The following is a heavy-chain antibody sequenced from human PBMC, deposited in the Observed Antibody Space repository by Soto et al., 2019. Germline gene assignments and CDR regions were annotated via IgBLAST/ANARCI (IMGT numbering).Heavy chain of an antibody. J-gene: IGHJ3*02. D-gene: IGHD5-12*01. CDR3: ARSRDGYNSHAFDI. CDR2: ISGSGGVT. CDR1: GFTFSNHA. Sequence: GGSLRLSCAASGFTFSNHAMTWVRQAPGKGLEWVSHISGSGGVTQYADSVKGRLTISRDNSKNTAYLQMNSLRAEDTAVYYCARSRDGYNSHAFDIWGQGTMVTVSS. V-gene: IGHV3-23*01.